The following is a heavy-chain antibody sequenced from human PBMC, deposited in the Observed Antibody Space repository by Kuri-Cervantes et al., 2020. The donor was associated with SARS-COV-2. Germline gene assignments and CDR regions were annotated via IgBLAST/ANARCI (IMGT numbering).Heavy chain of an antibody. Sequence: ESLKISCSVSGGSIRSGAYYCHWIRHRPGKGLEWIGNIYYNGVTYYNPSLKSRVTISVDTSKNQFSLKLSSVTAADTAVYYCARSTPFRRLVVISQGGAFDIWGQGTMVTVSS. CDR2: IYYNGVT. CDR3: ARSTPFRRLVVISQGGAFDI. J-gene: IGHJ3*02. V-gene: IGHV4-39*01. D-gene: IGHD3-22*01. CDR1: GGSIRSGAYY.